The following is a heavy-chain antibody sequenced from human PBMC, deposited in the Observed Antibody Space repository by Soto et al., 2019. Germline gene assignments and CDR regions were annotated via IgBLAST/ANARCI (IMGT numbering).Heavy chain of an antibody. CDR3: ARENNVLPGGYFDY. D-gene: IGHD3-10*01. CDR2: IYHSGST. Sequence: SETLSLTCTVSGGSISSYYWSWIRQPPGRGLEWIGYIYHSGSTYYNPSLKSRVTISVDRSKNQFSLRLSSVTAADTAVYYCARENNVLPGGYFDYWGQGTLVTVSS. V-gene: IGHV4-59*12. J-gene: IGHJ4*02. CDR1: GGSISSYY.